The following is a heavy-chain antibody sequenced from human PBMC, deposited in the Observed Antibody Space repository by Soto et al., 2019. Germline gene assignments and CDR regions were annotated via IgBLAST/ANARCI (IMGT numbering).Heavy chain of an antibody. CDR1: GYTFTSYG. V-gene: IGHV1-18*01. J-gene: IGHJ4*02. CDR2: ISAYNGNT. CDR3: ARTTGYCTNGVCYTGGPFDY. Sequence: QVQLVQSGAEVKKPGASVKVSCKASGYTFTSYGISWVRQAPGQGLEWMGWISAYNGNTNYAQKLQGRVTMTTDTSTSIAYMELRSLRSDDTAVYYCARTTGYCTNGVCYTGGPFDYWGQGTLVTVSS. D-gene: IGHD2-8*01.